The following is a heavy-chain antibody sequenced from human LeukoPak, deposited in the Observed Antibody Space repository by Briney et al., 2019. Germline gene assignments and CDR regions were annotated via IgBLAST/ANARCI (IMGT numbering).Heavy chain of an antibody. J-gene: IGHJ2*01. CDR3: ARGGGVEYYDSSGYYNALDYWYFDL. Sequence: SETLSLTCTVSGGSISSYYWSWIRQPAGKGLEWIGRIYTSGSTNYNPSLKSRVTMSADTSKNQFSLKLSSVTAADTAVYYCARGGGVEYYDSSGYYNALDYWYFDLWGRGPLVTVSS. D-gene: IGHD3-22*01. CDR1: GGSISSYY. V-gene: IGHV4-4*07. CDR2: IYTSGST.